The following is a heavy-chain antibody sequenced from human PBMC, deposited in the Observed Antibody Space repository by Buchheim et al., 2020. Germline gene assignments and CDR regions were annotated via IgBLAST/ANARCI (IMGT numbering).Heavy chain of an antibody. Sequence: QVQLQESGPGLVKPSQTLSLTCTVSGGSIMVGCYYWSWIRPHPGKGPEWVGYIYYSGSTFYNPSLKSRVTILGDTSKDQFSLKLSSVTAADTAVYYWARDPGYKSHGYYYAYFDYWGQGTL. D-gene: IGHD3-22*01. CDR2: IYYSGST. V-gene: IGHV4-31*03. CDR3: ARDPGYKSHGYYYAYFDY. CDR1: GGSIMVGCYY. J-gene: IGHJ4*02.